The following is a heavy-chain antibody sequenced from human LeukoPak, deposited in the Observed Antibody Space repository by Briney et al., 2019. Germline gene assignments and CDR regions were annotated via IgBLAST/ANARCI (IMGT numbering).Heavy chain of an antibody. V-gene: IGHV3-7*04. CDR2: IKQDGSEM. CDR3: ARDGYATGSHDY. CDR1: GFTFSSYW. Sequence: GGSLRLSCAASGFTFSSYWMSWVRQAPGKGREWVANIKQDGSEMSYVASVKGRFIISRDNAENSLYLQMNSLRAEDTAIYYCARDGYATGSHDYWGQGTLVTVSS. J-gene: IGHJ4*02. D-gene: IGHD3-10*01.